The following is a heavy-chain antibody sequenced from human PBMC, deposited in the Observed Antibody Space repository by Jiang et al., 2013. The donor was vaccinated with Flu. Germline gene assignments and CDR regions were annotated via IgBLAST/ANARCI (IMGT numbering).Heavy chain of an antibody. CDR1: GGSFSGYY. Sequence: LLKPSETLSLTCAVYGGSFSGYYWSWIRQPPGKGLEWIGEINHSGSTNYNPSLKSRVTISVDTSKNQFSLKLSSVTAADTAVYYCARGVRYCSSTSCYAVDYWGQGTLVTVSS. CDR3: ARGVRYCSSTSCYAVDY. J-gene: IGHJ4*02. D-gene: IGHD2-2*01. V-gene: IGHV4-34*01. CDR2: INHSGST.